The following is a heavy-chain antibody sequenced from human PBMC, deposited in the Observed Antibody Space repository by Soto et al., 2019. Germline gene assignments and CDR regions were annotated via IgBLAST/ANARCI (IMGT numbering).Heavy chain of an antibody. D-gene: IGHD3-3*01. CDR2: IIPILGIA. CDR3: ARADYDLSRGYPVWLDP. V-gene: IGHV1-69*02. Sequence: ASVKVSCKASGGTFSSYTISWVRQSPGQGLEWIGRIIPILGIANYAQKFQGRVPITADQPTSKAYMELRSLRSEDTAVYYCARADYDLSRGYPVWLDPWGQGTLVTVSS. CDR1: GGTFSSYT. J-gene: IGHJ5*02.